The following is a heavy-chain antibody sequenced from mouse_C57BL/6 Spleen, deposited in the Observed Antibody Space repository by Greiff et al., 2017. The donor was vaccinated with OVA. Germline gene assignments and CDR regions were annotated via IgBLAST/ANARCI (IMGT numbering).Heavy chain of an antibody. CDR1: GYTFTSYW. D-gene: IGHD1-1*01. J-gene: IGHJ2*01. CDR3: TRYITTVVEGFDY. CDR2: IYPGNSDT. V-gene: IGHV1-5*01. Sequence: EVQGVESGTVLARPGASVKMSCKTSGYTFTSYWMHWVKQRPGQGLEWIGAIYPGNSDTSYNQKFKGKAKLTAVTSASTAYMELSSLTNEDSAVYYCTRYITTVVEGFDYWGQGTTLTVSS.